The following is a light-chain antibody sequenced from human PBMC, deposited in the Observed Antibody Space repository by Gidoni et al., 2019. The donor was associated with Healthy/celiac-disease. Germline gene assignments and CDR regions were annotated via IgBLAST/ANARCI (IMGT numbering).Light chain of an antibody. CDR2: DAS. CDR1: QSVSSY. V-gene: IGKV3-11*01. J-gene: IGKJ1*01. Sequence: DIVLTQSPATLSLSPGERATLSCRASQSVSSYLAWYQQKPGQAPRLLIYDASNRATGIPARFSGSGSGTDFTLTISSLEPEDFAVYYCQQRSNWPREFGQXTKVEIK. CDR3: QQRSNWPRE.